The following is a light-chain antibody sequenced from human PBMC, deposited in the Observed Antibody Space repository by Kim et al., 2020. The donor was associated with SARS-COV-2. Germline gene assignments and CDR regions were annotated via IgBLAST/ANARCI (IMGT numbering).Light chain of an antibody. CDR3: QSADGSGTYV. J-gene: IGLJ1*01. CDR1: ALPEKQ. Sequence: VSPGQTTRITCSGDALPEKQTYWYQQKSGQAPLLLIYKDSERPSGIPGRFSGSSSGTTVTLTISGVQAEDDADYYCQSADGSGTYVFGTGTKVTVL. V-gene: IGLV3-25*03. CDR2: KDS.